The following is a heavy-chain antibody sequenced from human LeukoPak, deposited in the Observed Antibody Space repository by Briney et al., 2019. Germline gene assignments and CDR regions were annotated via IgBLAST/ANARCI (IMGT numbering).Heavy chain of an antibody. CDR3: ARGQGKTAFDI. CDR1: GGSISSYY. J-gene: IGHJ3*02. Sequence: SETLSLTCTVSGGSISSYYWSWIRQPPGKGLEWIGYIYYSGSTNYNPSLKSRVTISVDTSKNQFSLKPSSVTAADTAVYYCARGQGKTAFDIWGQGTMVTVSS. D-gene: IGHD3-10*01. V-gene: IGHV4-59*01. CDR2: IYYSGST.